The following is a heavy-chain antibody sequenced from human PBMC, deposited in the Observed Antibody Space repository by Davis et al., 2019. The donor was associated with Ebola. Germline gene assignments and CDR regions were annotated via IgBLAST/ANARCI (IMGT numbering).Heavy chain of an antibody. J-gene: IGHJ6*02. CDR2: INHSGST. CDR3: ARGNNYDFWSGRKYGMDV. D-gene: IGHD3-3*01. CDR1: GGSFSGYY. V-gene: IGHV4-34*01. Sequence: GSLRLSCAVYGGSFSGYYWSWIRQPPGKGLEWIGEINHSGSTNYNPSLKSRVTISVDTSKNQFSLKLSSVTAADTAVYYCARGNNYDFWSGRKYGMDVWGQGTTVTVSS.